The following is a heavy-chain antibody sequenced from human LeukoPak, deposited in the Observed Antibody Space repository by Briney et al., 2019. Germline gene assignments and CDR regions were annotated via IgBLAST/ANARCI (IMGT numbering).Heavy chain of an antibody. CDR3: ARDWSDSIYHNEDVGLDI. Sequence: SETLSLTCTVSGVSVTSHHWSSVRQSPGTGLEWIGDIYYGGNTNYNPTIQGRVTMSIDTSKNQFSVKVSSVSTADTAVYFCARDWSDSIYHNEDVGLDIWGQGTMVTVSS. CDR1: GVSVTSHH. V-gene: IGHV4-59*02. CDR2: IYYGGNT. D-gene: IGHD3-3*02. J-gene: IGHJ3*02.